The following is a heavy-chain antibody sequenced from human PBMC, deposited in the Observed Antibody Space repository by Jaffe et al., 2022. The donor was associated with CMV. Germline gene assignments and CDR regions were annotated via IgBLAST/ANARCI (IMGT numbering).Heavy chain of an antibody. D-gene: IGHD2-15*01. J-gene: IGHJ4*02. V-gene: IGHV4-39*01. Sequence: QLQLQESGPGLVKPSETLSLTCTVSGGSISSSSYYWGWIRQPPGKGLEWIGSIYYSGSTYYNPSLKSRVTISVDTSKNQFSLKLSSVTAADTAVYYCARHWWHGSWYRPLGYWGQGTLVTVSS. CDR3: ARHWWHGSWYRPLGY. CDR2: IYYSGST. CDR1: GGSISSSSYY.